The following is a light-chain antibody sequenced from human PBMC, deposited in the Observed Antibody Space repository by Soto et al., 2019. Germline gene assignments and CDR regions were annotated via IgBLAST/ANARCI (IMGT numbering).Light chain of an antibody. V-gene: IGLV4-69*01. J-gene: IGLJ3*02. CDR3: QTWGTGTWV. Sequence: QPVLTQSPSASASLGASVKLTCTLSSGHSSYAIAWHQQLPEKGPRYLMKLNSDGSHSKGDGIPDRFSGSSSGAERYLTISSLQSEDEADYYCQTWGTGTWVFGGGTKLTV. CDR1: SGHSSYA. CDR2: LNSDGSH.